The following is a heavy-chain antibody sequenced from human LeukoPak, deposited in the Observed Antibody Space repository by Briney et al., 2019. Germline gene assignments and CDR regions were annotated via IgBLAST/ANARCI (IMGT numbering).Heavy chain of an antibody. Sequence: SGGSLRLSCAASGFTFDDYGMSWVRQAPGKGLEWVSGINWNGGSTGYADSVKGRFTISRDNAKNSLYLQMNSLRAEDTAVYYCARDLEEDYYFDYWGQGTLVTVSS. CDR1: GFTFDDYG. CDR2: INWNGGST. D-gene: IGHD3/OR15-3a*01. V-gene: IGHV3-20*04. CDR3: ARDLEEDYYFDY. J-gene: IGHJ4*02.